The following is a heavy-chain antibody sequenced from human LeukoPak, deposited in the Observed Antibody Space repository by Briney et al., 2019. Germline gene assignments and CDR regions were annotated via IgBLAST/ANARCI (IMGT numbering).Heavy chain of an antibody. CDR3: ASAGDYYDSSGYYRGIFDY. CDR2: IIPIFGTA. V-gene: IGHV1-69*05. CDR1: GGTFSSYA. D-gene: IGHD3-22*01. Sequence: ASVKVSCKASGGTFSSYAISWVRQAPGQGLEWMGGIIPIFGTANYAQKFQGRVTITTDESTSTAYMELSSLRSEDTAVYYCASAGDYYDSSGYYRGIFDYWGQGTLVTVSS. J-gene: IGHJ4*02.